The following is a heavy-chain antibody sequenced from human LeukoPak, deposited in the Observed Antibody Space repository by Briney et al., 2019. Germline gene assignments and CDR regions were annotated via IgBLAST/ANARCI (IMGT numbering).Heavy chain of an antibody. Sequence: SETLSLTCSVSIGSISSSKWWSWVRQSPVKGLEWIGEIYLYGTTNYNPSFTSRVTMSVDRSRNQFSLKLTSVTAADTAVYYCARRWVTMIGDAFDIWGQGTMVTVSS. CDR1: IGSISSSKW. CDR2: IYLYGTT. V-gene: IGHV4-4*02. J-gene: IGHJ3*02. CDR3: ARRWVTMIGDAFDI. D-gene: IGHD3-10*02.